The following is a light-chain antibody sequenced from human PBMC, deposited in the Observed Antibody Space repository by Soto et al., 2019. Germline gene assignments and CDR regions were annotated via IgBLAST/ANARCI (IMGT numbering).Light chain of an antibody. CDR3: QQSGGSLYT. V-gene: IGKV3-20*01. J-gene: IGKJ2*01. CDR1: QTMNSNY. Sequence: EVVLTQSPGTLSLSPGERATLSCRASQTMNSNYLAWYQHKPGQAPRLLIFGASRRATGIPDRFIGSGSGTDFTLTISRLETEDIAVYYCQQSGGSLYTFGQGNKVEIK. CDR2: GAS.